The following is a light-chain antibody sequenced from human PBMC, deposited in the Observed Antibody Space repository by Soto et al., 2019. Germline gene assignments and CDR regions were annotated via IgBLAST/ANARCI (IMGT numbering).Light chain of an antibody. CDR1: ESVSRN. CDR3: QQYNSWPPIT. Sequence: EVVMTQSPATLSVSPGERATLSCRASESVSRNLAWYQQKPGQAPRLLIYDASTRATGIPDRFSGGGSGKEFPLTISRLQSEDFVVYYCQQYNSWPPITFGQGTRLEIK. V-gene: IGKV3-15*01. CDR2: DAS. J-gene: IGKJ5*01.